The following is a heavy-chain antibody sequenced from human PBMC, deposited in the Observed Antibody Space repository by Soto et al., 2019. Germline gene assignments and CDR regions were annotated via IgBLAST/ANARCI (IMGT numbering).Heavy chain of an antibody. Sequence: QVQLVQSGAEVQTPGSSVKVSCKAAGGTFNSYSIDWVRQAPGQGFEWMGGIIPMSGRPNYAQRFQGRVTFSADKSTNTVYMEVTSLTHEDTAVYYCTRRGRQSANWFDPWGQGTLVTVSS. CDR2: IIPMSGRP. CDR3: TRRGRQSANWFDP. CDR1: GGTFNSYS. J-gene: IGHJ5*02. V-gene: IGHV1-69*06.